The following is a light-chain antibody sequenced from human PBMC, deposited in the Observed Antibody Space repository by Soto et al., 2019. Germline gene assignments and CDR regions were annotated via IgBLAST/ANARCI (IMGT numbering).Light chain of an antibody. CDR2: AAS. CDR1: QDISSY. V-gene: IGKV1-9*01. J-gene: IGKJ2*02. Sequence: DIQLTQAPSFLSASVGYRVTITCRASQDISSYLAWYQQKPGKAPKLLIYAASTLQSGVPSRFSGSGSGTEFTLTIFSLQPEDFSTYYCQQLNSYPCTCGQGNKLEIQ. CDR3: QQLNSYPCT.